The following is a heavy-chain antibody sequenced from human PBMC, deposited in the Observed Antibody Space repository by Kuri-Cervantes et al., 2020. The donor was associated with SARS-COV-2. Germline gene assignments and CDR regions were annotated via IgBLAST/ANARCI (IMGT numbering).Heavy chain of an antibody. CDR2: INHSGST. D-gene: IGHD3-22*01. CDR1: GGSFSGYY. CDR3: ARAQWSSGYSNIDY. Sequence: SETLSLTWAVYGGSFSGYYWSWIRQPPGKGLEWIGEINHSGSTNYNPSLKSRVTISVDTSKNQFSLKLSSVTAADTAVYYCARAQWSSGYSNIDYWGQGTLVTVSS. V-gene: IGHV4-34*01. J-gene: IGHJ4*02.